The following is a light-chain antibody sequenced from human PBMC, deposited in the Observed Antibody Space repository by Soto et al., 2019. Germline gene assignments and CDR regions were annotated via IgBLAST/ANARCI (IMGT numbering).Light chain of an antibody. CDR1: SSDVGSYDL. CDR2: EVA. Sequence: QSALTQPASVYGSPGQSITISCTGTSSDVGSYDLVSWYQQRPGRAPRLMIFEVAKRPSGISTRFSGSKSGNTASLTISGLQAVDEADYFCCSYTSTNTLVFGGGTKLTVL. CDR3: CSYTSTNTLV. V-gene: IGLV2-23*02. J-gene: IGLJ2*01.